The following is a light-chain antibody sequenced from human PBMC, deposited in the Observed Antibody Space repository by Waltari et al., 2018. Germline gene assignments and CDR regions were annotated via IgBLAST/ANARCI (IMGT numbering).Light chain of an antibody. J-gene: IGKJ2*01. CDR1: QRISSN. Sequence: EIVMTQSPATLSWSTGERATLSCRASQRISSNLAWYQQKPGQAPRLLIYAASTRATGIPARFSGSGSGTEFTLTISSLQTEDFAIYYCQQYNNWPFAFGQGTKLEVK. CDR2: AAS. V-gene: IGKV3-15*01. CDR3: QQYNNWPFA.